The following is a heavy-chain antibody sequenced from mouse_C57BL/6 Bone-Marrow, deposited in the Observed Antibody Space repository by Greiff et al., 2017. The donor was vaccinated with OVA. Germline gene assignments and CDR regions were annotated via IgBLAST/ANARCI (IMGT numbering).Heavy chain of an antibody. CDR3: TTYYEAMDY. V-gene: IGHV14-4*01. Sequence: DVQLQESGAELVRPGASVKLSCTASGFNIKDDYMHWVKQRPEQGLEWIGWIDPENGDTEYASKFQGKATITADTSSNTAYLQLSSLTSEDTAVYYCTTYYEAMDYWGQGTSVTVSS. CDR2: IDPENGDT. J-gene: IGHJ4*01. CDR1: GFNIKDDY. D-gene: IGHD2-4*01.